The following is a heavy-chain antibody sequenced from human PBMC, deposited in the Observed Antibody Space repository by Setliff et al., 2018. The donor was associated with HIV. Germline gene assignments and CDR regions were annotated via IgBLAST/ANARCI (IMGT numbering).Heavy chain of an antibody. D-gene: IGHD6-19*01. Sequence: SETLSLTCAVSGGSFSAYYWTWIRQSPHKGLEWVGEVDHTGSAYYNPSLTSRVTISVDTSKNRFSLELSSVTAADTALYYCARGPRVSAAVVETPSAYWGQGTRVTVSS. V-gene: IGHV4-34*01. CDR2: VDHTGSA. CDR1: GGSFSAYY. CDR3: ARGPRVSAAVVETPSAY. J-gene: IGHJ4*02.